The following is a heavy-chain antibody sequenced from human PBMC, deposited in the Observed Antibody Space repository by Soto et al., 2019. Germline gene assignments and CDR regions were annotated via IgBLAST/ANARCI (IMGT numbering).Heavy chain of an antibody. D-gene: IGHD6-13*01. J-gene: IGHJ4*01. CDR3: ARDSTAAAWVTPEAEGFDY. Sequence: QVQLVESGGGLVKPGGSLRLSCAASGFTFSDYYMSWIRQAPGKGLEWVSYISSSSSYTNYADSVKGRFTISRDNAKNSLYLQMNSLRAEDTAVYYCARDSTAAAWVTPEAEGFDYWCQEPWSPSPQ. V-gene: IGHV3-11*06. CDR1: GFTFSDYY. CDR2: ISSSSSYT.